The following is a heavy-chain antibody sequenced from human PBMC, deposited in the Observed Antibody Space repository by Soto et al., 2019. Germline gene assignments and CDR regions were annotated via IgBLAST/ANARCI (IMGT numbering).Heavy chain of an antibody. J-gene: IGHJ6*02. V-gene: IGHV4-39*01. CDR1: GGSISSSSYY. D-gene: IGHD4-17*01. CDR3: ARLREDYGDFYYGMDV. Sequence: SETLSLTCTVSGGSISSSSYYWGWIHQPPGKGLEWIGSIYYSGSTYYNPSLKSRVTISVDTSKNQFSLKLSSVTATDTAVYYCARLREDYGDFYYGMDVWGQGTTVTVSS. CDR2: IYYSGST.